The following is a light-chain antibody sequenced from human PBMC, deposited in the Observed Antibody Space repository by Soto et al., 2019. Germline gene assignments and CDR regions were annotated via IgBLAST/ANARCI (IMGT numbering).Light chain of an antibody. V-gene: IGLV3-25*03. CDR3: QSADSSGIL. CDR1: ALPKQY. CDR2: KDS. J-gene: IGLJ2*01. Sequence: SYELTQPPSVSVSTGQTARITCSGDALPKQYAYWYQQKPGKAPVLVIYKDSERPSGIPERFSGSSSGTTVTLTISGVQAEDEADYYCQSADSSGILFGGGTKVTVL.